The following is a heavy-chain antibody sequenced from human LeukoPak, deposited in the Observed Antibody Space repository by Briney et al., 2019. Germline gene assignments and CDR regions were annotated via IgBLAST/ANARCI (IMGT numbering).Heavy chain of an antibody. CDR1: GYTFTSYG. J-gene: IGHJ6*03. V-gene: IGHV1-18*01. Sequence: ASVKVSCKASGYTFTSYGISWVRQAPGQGLEGMGWISAYNGNTNYAQKLQGRVTMTTDTSTSTAYMELRSLRSDDTAVYYCARDLAYYGSGSYYGYYYYYMDVWGKGTTVTISS. D-gene: IGHD3-10*01. CDR3: ARDLAYYGSGSYYGYYYYYMDV. CDR2: ISAYNGNT.